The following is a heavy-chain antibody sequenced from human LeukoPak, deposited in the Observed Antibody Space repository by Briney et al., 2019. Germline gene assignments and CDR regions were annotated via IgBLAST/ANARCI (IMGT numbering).Heavy chain of an antibody. Sequence: GGSLRLSCAASGFTFSSYWMSWVRQAPGKGLEWVANIKQDGSEKYYVDSVKGRFTISRDNAKNSLYLQMNSLRAEDTAVYYCARDEERWPPAPIDYWGQGTLVTVSS. CDR3: ARDEERWPPAPIDY. J-gene: IGHJ4*02. D-gene: IGHD5-24*01. V-gene: IGHV3-7*01. CDR1: GFTFSSYW. CDR2: IKQDGSEK.